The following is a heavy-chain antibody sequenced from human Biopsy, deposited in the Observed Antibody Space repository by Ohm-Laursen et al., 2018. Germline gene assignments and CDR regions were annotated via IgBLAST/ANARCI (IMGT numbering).Heavy chain of an antibody. J-gene: IGHJ4*02. CDR2: ISGSGVTK. CDR3: ATDGEESYNEN. V-gene: IGHV3-11*01. D-gene: IGHD1-26*01. Sequence: SLRLSCTASAFTFGDYYMSWIRQAPGKGLEWLSYISGSGVTKMYADSVKGRFTVSRDNAKNSLYLEMNNLTVEDTAVYYCATDGEESYNENWGQGTLVSVSS. CDR1: AFTFGDYY.